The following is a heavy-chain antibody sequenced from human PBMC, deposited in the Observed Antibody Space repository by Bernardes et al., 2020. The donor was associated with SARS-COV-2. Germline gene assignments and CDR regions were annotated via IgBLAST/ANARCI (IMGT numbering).Heavy chain of an antibody. V-gene: IGHV4-34*01. Sequence: SETLSLTCSVYGGSFSGYYWSWIRQPPGKGLEWIGEINHSGSTNYNPSLKSRVTISVDTSKNQFSLKLSSVTAADTAMYYCARGRRRIVVLPAAKESNWFDPWGQGTLVTVSS. J-gene: IGHJ5*02. CDR2: INHSGST. CDR3: ARGRRRIVVLPAAKESNWFDP. D-gene: IGHD2-2*01. CDR1: GGSFSGYY.